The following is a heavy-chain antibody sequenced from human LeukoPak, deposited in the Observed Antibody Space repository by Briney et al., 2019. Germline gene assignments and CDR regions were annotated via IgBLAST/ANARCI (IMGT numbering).Heavy chain of an antibody. CDR1: GCTFSSYA. D-gene: IGHD3-3*01. CDR2: IIPIFGTA. V-gene: IGHV1-69*13. Sequence: SVKVSCKASGCTFSSYAISWVRQAPGQGLEWMGVIIPIFGTANYAQKFQGRVTITADESTSTAYMELSSLRSEDTAVYYCARVSGGDYDFWSGYRNYFDYWGQGTLVTVSS. CDR3: ARVSGGDYDFWSGYRNYFDY. J-gene: IGHJ4*02.